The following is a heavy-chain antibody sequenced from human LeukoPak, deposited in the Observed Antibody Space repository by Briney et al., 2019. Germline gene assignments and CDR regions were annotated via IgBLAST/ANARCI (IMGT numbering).Heavy chain of an antibody. D-gene: IGHD1-26*01. CDR1: GFTFSSYA. V-gene: IGHV3-23*01. CDR3: AKAHSGSYYSGID. CDR2: ISGSGGST. Sequence: PGGSLRLSCAAFGFTFSSYAMNWVRQAPGKGLEWVSAISGSGGSTYYADSVKGRFTISRDNSKNTLYLQMNSLRAEDTAVYYCAKAHSGSYYSGIDWGRGTLVTVSS. J-gene: IGHJ4*02.